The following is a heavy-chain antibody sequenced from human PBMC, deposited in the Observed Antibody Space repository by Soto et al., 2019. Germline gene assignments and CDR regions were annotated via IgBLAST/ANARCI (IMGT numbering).Heavy chain of an antibody. Sequence: GGSLRLSCAASGFTFSSYAMHWVRQAPGKGLEWVAVISYDGSNKYYADSVKGRFTISRDNSKNTLYLQMNSLRAEDTAVYYCARVPFYGDQGRGAFDIWGQGTMVTVSS. CDR1: GFTFSSYA. D-gene: IGHD4-17*01. V-gene: IGHV3-30-3*01. CDR2: ISYDGSNK. CDR3: ARVPFYGDQGRGAFDI. J-gene: IGHJ3*02.